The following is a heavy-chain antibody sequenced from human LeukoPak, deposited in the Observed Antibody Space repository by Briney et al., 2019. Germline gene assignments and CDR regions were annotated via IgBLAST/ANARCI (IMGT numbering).Heavy chain of an antibody. Sequence: GGSLRLSCAASGFTFSNAWMSWVRQAPGKGLEWVGRIKSKTDGGTTDYAAPVKGRFTISRDDSKNTLYLQMNSLKTEDTAVYYCTTDMGNGYDILTGYYDAFDTWGQGTMVTVSS. J-gene: IGHJ3*02. CDR2: IKSKTDGGTT. CDR1: GFTFSNAW. D-gene: IGHD3-9*01. CDR3: TTDMGNGYDILTGYYDAFDT. V-gene: IGHV3-15*01.